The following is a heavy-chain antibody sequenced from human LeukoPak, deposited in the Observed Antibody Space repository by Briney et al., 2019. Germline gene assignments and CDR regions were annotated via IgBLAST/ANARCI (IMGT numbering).Heavy chain of an antibody. D-gene: IGHD3-10*01. CDR3: AREEMVRGVITNYYYYYMDV. Sequence: SETLSLTCTVSGGSISSYYWSWIRQPAGKGLEWIGRIYTSGSTNYNPSLKSRVTMSVDTSKNQFSLKLSSVTAADTAVYYCAREEMVRGVITNYYYYYMDVWGKGTTVTISS. J-gene: IGHJ6*03. CDR1: GGSISSYY. CDR2: IYTSGST. V-gene: IGHV4-4*07.